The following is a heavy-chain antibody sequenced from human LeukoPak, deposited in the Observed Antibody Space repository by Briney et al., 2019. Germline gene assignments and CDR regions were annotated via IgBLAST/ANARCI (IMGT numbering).Heavy chain of an antibody. D-gene: IGHD2-2*01. V-gene: IGHV4-31*03. Sequence: PSQTLSLTCTVSGDSISSGGHYWSWIRQHPVKGLEWIGYVYYSGSTNYNPSLKSRLTISVDTSKNQFSPRLSSVTAADAAVYYCARTCSSTSCSLVGMDVWGRGTTVTVSS. CDR3: ARTCSSTSCSLVGMDV. CDR2: VYYSGST. J-gene: IGHJ6*02. CDR1: GDSISSGGHY.